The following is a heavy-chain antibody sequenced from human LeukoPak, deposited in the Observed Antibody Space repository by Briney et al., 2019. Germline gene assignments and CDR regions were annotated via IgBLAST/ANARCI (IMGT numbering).Heavy chain of an antibody. CDR3: ARRDYGGNLDY. D-gene: IGHD4-23*01. CDR1: GYSISSGYY. V-gene: IGHV4-38-2*01. Sequence: SETLSLTXAVSGYSISSGYYWGWIRQPPGKRLEWIGSIYHSGSTYYNPSLKSRVTISVDTSKNQFSLKLSFVTAADTAVYYCARRDYGGNLDYWGQGTLVTVSS. J-gene: IGHJ4*02. CDR2: IYHSGST.